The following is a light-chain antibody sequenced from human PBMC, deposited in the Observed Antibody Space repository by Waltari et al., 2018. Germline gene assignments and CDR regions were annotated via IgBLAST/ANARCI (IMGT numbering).Light chain of an antibody. CDR3: QSYDSNNYVI. V-gene: IGLV6-57*01. Sequence: NFMLTQPRSVSESPGKTVTISCTRSSANISTTSVQWYQQRPGSSPTTVIYEDYHRPSGVPDRFSASFDSSSNSASLTISGLKTEDEADYYCQSYDSNNYVIFGGGTKLTVL. CDR2: EDY. CDR1: SANISTTS. J-gene: IGLJ2*01.